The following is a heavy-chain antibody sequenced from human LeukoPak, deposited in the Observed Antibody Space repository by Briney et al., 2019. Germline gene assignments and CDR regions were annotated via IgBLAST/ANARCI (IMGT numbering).Heavy chain of an antibody. D-gene: IGHD3-22*01. CDR1: GFTFSSYE. V-gene: IGHV3-48*03. Sequence: PGGSLILSCAASGFTFSSYEMNWVRQAPGKGLEGVSYISSSGSTIYYADSVKGRFTISRDNAKNSLYLQMNSLRAEDTAVYYCARGMVITTALVDYWGQGTLVTVSS. CDR3: ARGMVITTALVDY. J-gene: IGHJ4*02. CDR2: ISSSGSTI.